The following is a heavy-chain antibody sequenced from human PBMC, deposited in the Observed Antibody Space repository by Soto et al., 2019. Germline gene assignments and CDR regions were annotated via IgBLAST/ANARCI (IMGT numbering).Heavy chain of an antibody. J-gene: IGHJ4*02. CDR3: ARSARWLQSWYFDY. D-gene: IGHD5-12*01. CDR1: GGSFSGYY. V-gene: IGHV4-34*01. CDR2: INHSGST. Sequence: SETLALTCAVYGGSFSGYYWSWIRQPPGKGLEWIGEINHSGSTNYNPSLKSRVTISVDTSKNQFSLKLSSVTAADTAVYYCARSARWLQSWYFDYWGQGTLVTVSS.